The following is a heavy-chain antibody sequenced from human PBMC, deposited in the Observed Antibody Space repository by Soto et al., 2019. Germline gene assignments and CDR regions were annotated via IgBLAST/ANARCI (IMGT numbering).Heavy chain of an antibody. CDR2: ISPNSGGT. J-gene: IGHJ6*02. Sequence: ASVKVSCKASGYTFTGYYMHWVRQAPGQGLEWMGWISPNSGGTNYAQKFQGWVTMTRDTSISTAYMELSRLRSDDTAVYYCASAAGTNYYYYGMDVWGQGTTVTVSS. V-gene: IGHV1-2*04. CDR1: GYTFTGYY. D-gene: IGHD6-13*01. CDR3: ASAAGTNYYYYGMDV.